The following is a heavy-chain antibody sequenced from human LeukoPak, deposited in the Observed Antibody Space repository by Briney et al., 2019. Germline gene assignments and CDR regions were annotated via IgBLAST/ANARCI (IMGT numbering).Heavy chain of an antibody. CDR1: GFTFSSYA. J-gene: IGHJ4*02. Sequence: GGSLRLSCAASGFTFSSYAMSRVRQAPGKGLEWVSAISGSGGSTYYADSVKGRFTISRDNSKDTLYLQMNSLRAEDTAVYYCAKGLSSSSKFDYWGQGTLVTVSS. V-gene: IGHV3-23*01. CDR3: AKGLSSSSKFDY. CDR2: ISGSGGST. D-gene: IGHD6-6*01.